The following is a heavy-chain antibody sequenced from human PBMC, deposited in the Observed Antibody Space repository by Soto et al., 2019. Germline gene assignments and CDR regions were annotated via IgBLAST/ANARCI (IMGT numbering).Heavy chain of an antibody. V-gene: IGHV3-30-3*01. CDR2: ISYDGSNK. CDR3: ARERIAASTNYYYYYYGMDV. CDR1: GFTFSSYA. J-gene: IGHJ6*01. Sequence: QVQLVESGGGVVQPGRSLRLSCAASGFTFSSYAMHWVRQAPGKGLEWVAVISYDGSNKYYADSVKGRFTISRDNSKNTLDLQMNSLRAEDTAVYYCARERIAASTNYYYYYYGMDVW. D-gene: IGHD6-6*01.